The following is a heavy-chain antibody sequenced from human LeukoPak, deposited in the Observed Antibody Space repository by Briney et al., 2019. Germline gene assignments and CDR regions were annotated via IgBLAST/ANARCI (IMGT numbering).Heavy chain of an antibody. CDR3: AKDGDDCIEH. CDR2: IRYDGSNR. Sequence: GGSLRLSCAASGSTLSCCGMHWVRQAPGKGLEWVAFIRYDGSNRYYADSVKGRFTISRDNSMNTLYLQMNSLRAEDTAVYYCAKDGDDCIEHWGQGTLVTVSS. CDR1: GSTLSCCG. J-gene: IGHJ4*02. V-gene: IGHV3-30*02. D-gene: IGHD3-22*01.